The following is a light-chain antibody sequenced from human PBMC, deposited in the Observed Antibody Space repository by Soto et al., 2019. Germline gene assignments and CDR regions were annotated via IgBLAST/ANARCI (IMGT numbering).Light chain of an antibody. V-gene: IGKV3-20*01. Sequence: EIVLTQSPGTLSLSPGERATLSCRASQSVSSSLLAWYQQKPGQAPRLLIYGASSRATGIPDRFSGSGSGTDFTLTISGLEPEDFAVYYCQQYDSSPWTFGQGTRVEIK. CDR3: QQYDSSPWT. CDR1: QSVSSSL. J-gene: IGKJ1*01. CDR2: GAS.